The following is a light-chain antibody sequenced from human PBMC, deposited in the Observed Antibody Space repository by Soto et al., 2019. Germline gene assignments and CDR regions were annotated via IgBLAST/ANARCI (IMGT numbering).Light chain of an antibody. Sequence: DIQMTQSPSTLSASVGDRVTITCRASQSISNWLARYQQKPGKAPKLLIYKASSSESGVPSRFRGSGSGTEFTLSISSLRPDHFATYYCQQYNSYSQVSFGGGNKVEI. J-gene: IGKJ4*01. CDR3: QQYNSYSQVS. CDR1: QSISNW. CDR2: KAS. V-gene: IGKV1-5*03.